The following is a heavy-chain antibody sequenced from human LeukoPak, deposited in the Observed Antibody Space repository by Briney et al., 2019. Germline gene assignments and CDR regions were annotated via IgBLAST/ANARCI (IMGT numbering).Heavy chain of an antibody. D-gene: IGHD6-19*01. J-gene: IGHJ4*02. V-gene: IGHV3-30*15. CDR1: GFTFRSYA. CDR3: AREQPGDGWSGFDY. CDR2: ISDDGSRQ. Sequence: GGSLRLSCAASGFTFRSYAMHWVRQAPGKGLEWVAVISDDGSRQHYADFLEGRFTITRDNSKNAVSLQMSSLTSEDTAVYFCAREQPGDGWSGFDYWGQGTLVAVSS.